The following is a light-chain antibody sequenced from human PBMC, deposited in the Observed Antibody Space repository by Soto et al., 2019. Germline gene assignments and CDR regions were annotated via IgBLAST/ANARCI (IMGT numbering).Light chain of an antibody. CDR2: HNN. Sequence: THPSSVFCAAVLNVIISCPSGGCTLANHDVSWYPQLPGTAPKLLIYHNNKRPPGIPDRFSGSKSGTSATLRITGLQTGDEADYYCGTWDSSLSAYVFGTETKVTVL. CDR3: GTWDSSLSAYV. J-gene: IGLJ1*01. CDR1: GCTLANHD. V-gene: IGLV1-51*01.